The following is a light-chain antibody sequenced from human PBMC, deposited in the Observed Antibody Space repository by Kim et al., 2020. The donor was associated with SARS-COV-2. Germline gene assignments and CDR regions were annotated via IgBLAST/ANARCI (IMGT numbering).Light chain of an antibody. J-gene: IGLJ1*01. CDR3: AAWDDDLSGYV. CDR2: SNN. Sequence: QSVLTQPPSASGTPGQRVTISCSGSSSNIGSNTVNWYQQLSGTAPELLIYSNNQRPSGVPDRFSGSKSGTSASLAISGLQSEDEADYYCAAWDDDLSGYVFGTGTKVTVL. V-gene: IGLV1-44*01. CDR1: SSNIGSNT.